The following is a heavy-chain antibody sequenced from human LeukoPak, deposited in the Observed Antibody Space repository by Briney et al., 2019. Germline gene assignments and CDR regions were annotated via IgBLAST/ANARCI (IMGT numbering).Heavy chain of an antibody. Sequence: SETLSLTCSVSGGSVSSSSYSWGWVRQPPGKGLEWLGSIYYTGTTYDNPSLKSRVTISVDTSKNQFSLKLSSVTAADTAVYYCARHCGMGVAGTLGHFDYWGQGTLVTVSS. D-gene: IGHD6-19*01. J-gene: IGHJ4*02. CDR3: ARHCGMGVAGTLGHFDY. CDR2: IYYTGTT. V-gene: IGHV4-39*01. CDR1: GGSVSSSSYS.